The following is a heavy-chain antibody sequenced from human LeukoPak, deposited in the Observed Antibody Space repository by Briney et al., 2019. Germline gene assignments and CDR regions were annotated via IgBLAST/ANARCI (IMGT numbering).Heavy chain of an antibody. J-gene: IGHJ4*02. D-gene: IGHD3-10*01. V-gene: IGHV1-46*01. CDR1: GYTFTSYY. CDR2: ITPSGGRT. CDR3: ARAMVRGLSNPFDS. Sequence: GASVKVSCKASGYTFTSYYFHWVRQAPGQGLEWMGIITPSGGRTKYAQKFQGRVTMTRDTSTSTVYMELSSLRYEDTAVYYCARAMVRGLSNPFDSWGQGTLVTVSS.